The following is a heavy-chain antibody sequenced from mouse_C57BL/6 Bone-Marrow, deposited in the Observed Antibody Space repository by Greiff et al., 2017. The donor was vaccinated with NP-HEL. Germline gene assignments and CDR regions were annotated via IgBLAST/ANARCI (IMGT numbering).Heavy chain of an antibody. CDR3: ARSLTGDWYFDV. CDR1: GFTFSDYY. D-gene: IGHD4-1*01. J-gene: IGHJ1*03. V-gene: IGHV5-12*01. Sequence: EVMLVESGGGLVQPGGSLKLSCAASGFTFSDYYMYWVRQTPEKRLEWVAYISNGGGSTYSPNTVKGRFTISRDHAKNTLYLQMSRLKSEDTAMYYCARSLTGDWYFDVWGTGTTVTVSS. CDR2: ISNGGGST.